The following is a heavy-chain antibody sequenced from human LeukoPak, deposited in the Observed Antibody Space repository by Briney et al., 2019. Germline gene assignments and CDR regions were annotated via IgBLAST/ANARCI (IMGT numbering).Heavy chain of an antibody. CDR3: ARGLYSSSWYY. Sequence: GGSLRLSCAASGFTVSSNYMSWVRQAPGKGLEWVSVIYSGGSTYYADSVKGRFTISRDNSKNTLYLQMNSLRAEDTAVYYCARGLYSSSWYYWGQGTLVTVSP. CDR1: GFTVSSNY. J-gene: IGHJ4*02. CDR2: IYSGGST. V-gene: IGHV3-53*01. D-gene: IGHD6-13*01.